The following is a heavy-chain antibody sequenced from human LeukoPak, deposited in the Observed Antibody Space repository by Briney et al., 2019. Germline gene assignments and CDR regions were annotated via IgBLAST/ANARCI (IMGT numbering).Heavy chain of an antibody. V-gene: IGHV3-23*01. J-gene: IGHJ4*02. Sequence: VGSLRLSCAASGFTFSSYAMSWVRQAPGKGLEWVSAISGSGGSTYYADSVKGRFTISRDNSKNTLYLQMNSLRAEDTAVYYCAKTDYYHSSGYGRVFDYRGQGTLVTVSS. CDR2: ISGSGGST. D-gene: IGHD3-22*01. CDR3: AKTDYYHSSGYGRVFDY. CDR1: GFTFSSYA.